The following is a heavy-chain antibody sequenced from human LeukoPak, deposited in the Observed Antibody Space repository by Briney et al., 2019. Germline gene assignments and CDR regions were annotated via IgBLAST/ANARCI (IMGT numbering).Heavy chain of an antibody. CDR1: GGSFRGYY. CDR3: ARGREAAAHPGRFDP. CDR2: INHSGST. J-gene: IGHJ5*02. Sequence: PSETLSLTCGLYGGSFRGYYWSWIRQPPGKGLEWIGEINHSGSTNYNPSLKSRVTISVDTSKNQFSLKLSSVTAADTAVYYCARGREAAAHPGRFDPWGQGTLVTVSS. D-gene: IGHD6-13*01. V-gene: IGHV4-34*01.